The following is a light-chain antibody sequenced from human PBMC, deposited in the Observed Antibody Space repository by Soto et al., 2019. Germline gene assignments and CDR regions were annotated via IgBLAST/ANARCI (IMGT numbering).Light chain of an antibody. J-gene: IGKJ5*01. CDR2: GAS. Sequence: ETVLTPSPAPLSLSPGERATLSSRESRKINSDYFTWYQQKPGRAPKLLIFGASTRAAGIPYRFRGSGAGAYFNLTISRLEPADFGVYYCQQYGSSHTFGQGTRLEIK. CDR3: QQYGSSHT. V-gene: IGKV3-20*01. CDR1: RKINSDY.